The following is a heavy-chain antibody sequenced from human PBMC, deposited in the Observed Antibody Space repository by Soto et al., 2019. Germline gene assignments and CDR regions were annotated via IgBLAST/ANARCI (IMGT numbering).Heavy chain of an antibody. Sequence: GGALRLSCAASGFTSRGYAMHGVRQAPGKGLEWVAVIAYDESDKYYADSVKGRFTISRDNSQNTLYLQMNSLRVEDSAVYYCARGKLWFDGLVYWGQGTLVTVSS. D-gene: IGHD3-10*01. J-gene: IGHJ4*02. CDR2: IAYDESDK. V-gene: IGHV3-30-3*01. CDR3: ARGKLWFDGLVY. CDR1: GFTSRGYA.